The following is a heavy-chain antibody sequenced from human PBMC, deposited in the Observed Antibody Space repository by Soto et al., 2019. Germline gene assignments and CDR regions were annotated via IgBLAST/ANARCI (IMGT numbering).Heavy chain of an antibody. V-gene: IGHV4-31*03. Sequence: SETLSLTCTVSGGSISSGGYYWSWIRQHPGKGLEWIGYIYYSGSTYYNPSLKSRVTISVDTSKNQFSLKLSSVTAADTAVYYCAGGDSGCYSGIDVWGQETMLTVFS. D-gene: IGHD5-12*01. CDR3: AGGDSGCYSGIDV. CDR1: GGSISSGGYY. J-gene: IGHJ6*02. CDR2: IYYSGST.